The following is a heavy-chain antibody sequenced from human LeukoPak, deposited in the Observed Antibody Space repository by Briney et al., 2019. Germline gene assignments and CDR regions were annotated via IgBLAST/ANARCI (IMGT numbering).Heavy chain of an antibody. V-gene: IGHV4-30-2*01. CDR2: IYHNGNT. Sequence: PSQTLSLTCAVSGGSISSGGYSWSWIRQPPGKGLEWIGYIYHNGNTYYSPSLKSRVTISVDRSKNQLSLKLSSVTAADTAMYYCASGGYSYGFDYWGQGTLVTVSS. CDR1: GGSISSGGYS. J-gene: IGHJ4*02. CDR3: ASGGYSYGFDY. D-gene: IGHD5-18*01.